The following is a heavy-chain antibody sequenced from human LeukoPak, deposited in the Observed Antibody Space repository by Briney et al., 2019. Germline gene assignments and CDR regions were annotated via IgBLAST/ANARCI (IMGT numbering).Heavy chain of an antibody. J-gene: IGHJ4*02. V-gene: IGHV3-30*18. CDR1: GFTFGSYG. Sequence: GGSLRLSCAASGFTFGSYGMHWVRQAPGEGLEWVAVISYDGSEKYYEDSVKGRFTISRDNSKNTLYLQMNSLRAEDTAVYYCAKDLGGYRFDWGQGTLVTVSS. CDR2: ISYDGSEK. CDR3: AKDLGGYRFD. D-gene: IGHD5-18*01.